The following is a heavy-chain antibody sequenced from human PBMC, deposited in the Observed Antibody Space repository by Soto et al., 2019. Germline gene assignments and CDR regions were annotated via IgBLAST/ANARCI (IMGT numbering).Heavy chain of an antibody. CDR1: GDRVSTNSDT. D-gene: IGHD6-6*01. CDR2: TYYRSKCHN. Sequence: QGQLQQSGPVLVKPSQPLSLTCAISGDRVSTNSDTWDWIRQSQSRCLEWLGRTYYRSKCHNDYAVSVKGRITINPDTSNNQLSLQLNSVTPDDTAVYDGARLIGKSSLDSGVQGTLVTVSS. J-gene: IGHJ5*01. V-gene: IGHV6-1*01. CDR3: ARLIGKSSLDS.